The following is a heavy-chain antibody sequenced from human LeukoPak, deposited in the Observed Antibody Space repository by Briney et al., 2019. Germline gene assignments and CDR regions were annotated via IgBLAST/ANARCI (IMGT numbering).Heavy chain of an antibody. Sequence: SQTLSLTCTVSGGSISSGGYYWSWIRQHPGKGLEWIGYIYYSGSTYYNPSLKSRVTISVDTSKNQFSLKLSSVTAADTAVYYCARRVSSGWYAWFDPWGQGTLVTVSS. J-gene: IGHJ5*02. CDR3: ARRVSSGWYAWFDP. CDR2: IYYSGST. D-gene: IGHD6-19*01. V-gene: IGHV4-31*03. CDR1: GGSISSGGYY.